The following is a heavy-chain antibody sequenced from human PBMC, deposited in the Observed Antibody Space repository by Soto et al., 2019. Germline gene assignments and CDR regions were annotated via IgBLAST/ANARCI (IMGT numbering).Heavy chain of an antibody. CDR2: IYSSGST. J-gene: IGHJ4*02. V-gene: IGHV4-39*01. Sequence: ASETLSLTCTVSGGSISSSSYYWGWIRQPPGKGLEWIGSIYSSGSTYYNPSLKSRVTISVATSKNQFSLKLSSVTAADTAVYYCASPFYSSGWWGYFDYWGQGTLVTVSS. D-gene: IGHD6-19*01. CDR3: ASPFYSSGWWGYFDY. CDR1: GGSISSSSYY.